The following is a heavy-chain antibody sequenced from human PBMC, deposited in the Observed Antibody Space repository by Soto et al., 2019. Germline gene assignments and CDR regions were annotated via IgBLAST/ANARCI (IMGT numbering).Heavy chain of an antibody. V-gene: IGHV4-39*01. D-gene: IGHD1-26*01. J-gene: IGHJ4*02. CDR1: GGSISSSSYY. Sequence: ASETLSLTCPVSGGSISSSSYYWGWIRQPPGKGLEWIGSIYYSGSTYYNPSLKSRVTISVDTSKNQFSLKLSSVTAADTAVYYCASSESVSGIDYWGQGTLVTVSS. CDR3: ASSESVSGIDY. CDR2: IYYSGST.